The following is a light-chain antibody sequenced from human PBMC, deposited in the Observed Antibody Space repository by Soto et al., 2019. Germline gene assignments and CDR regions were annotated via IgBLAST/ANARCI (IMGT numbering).Light chain of an antibody. Sequence: DVVMTQSPLSLPVTLGQPASISCRSSQSLVFSDGNAYLSWFQQRPGQSPRRLIYQVSNRDSGVPVRFSGSGSGTDFTLKISRVEAEDVGVYYCMQGTPWPRTFGQGTKLEI. CDR2: QVS. J-gene: IGKJ1*01. CDR3: MQGTPWPRT. V-gene: IGKV2-30*01. CDR1: QSLVFSDGNAY.